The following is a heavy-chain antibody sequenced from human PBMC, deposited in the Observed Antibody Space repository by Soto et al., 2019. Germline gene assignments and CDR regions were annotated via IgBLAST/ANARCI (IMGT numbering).Heavy chain of an antibody. D-gene: IGHD3-10*01. CDR3: ARHAPSYDDYSGSGSSGYYGMDV. J-gene: IGHJ6*04. CDR1: GGSISSSSYY. V-gene: IGHV4-39*01. CDR2: IYYSGST. Sequence: PSETLSLTCTVSGGSISSSSYYWGWIRQPPGKGLEWIGSIYYSGSTYYNPSLKSRVTISVDTSKNQFSLKLSSVTAADTAVYYCARHAPSYDDYSGSGSSGYYGMDVWGKGNTVP.